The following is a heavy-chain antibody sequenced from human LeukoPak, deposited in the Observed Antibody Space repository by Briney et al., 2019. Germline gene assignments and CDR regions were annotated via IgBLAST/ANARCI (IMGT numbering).Heavy chain of an antibody. D-gene: IGHD3-3*01. CDR1: GFTFGKYW. CDR3: ARDQCDTWSRRGNFDS. V-gene: IGHV3-7*03. J-gene: IGHJ4*02. Sequence: GGSLRLSCVASGFTFGKYWMSWVRQAPGKGLEWVANIKLDGSEKNYVDSVKGRFTISRDNTKNSLYLQMNSLRAEDTAVFYCARDQCDTWSRRGNFDSWGQGTLVIVSS. CDR2: IKLDGSEK.